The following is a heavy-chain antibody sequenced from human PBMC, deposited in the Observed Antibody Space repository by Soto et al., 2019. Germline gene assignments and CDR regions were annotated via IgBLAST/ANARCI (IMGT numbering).Heavy chain of an antibody. CDR1: GGTFTTYT. Sequence: QVQLVQSGAEVKKPGSSVKVSCKASGGTFTTYTFNWVRQAPGQGLEWMGRIIPLLDIANYAQKFQGRVTITADKSTSTADMELSSLRSEDTAVYYCARAVYGNYGVTAWGQGTLVTVSS. CDR3: ARAVYGNYGVTA. D-gene: IGHD4-17*01. V-gene: IGHV1-69*02. J-gene: IGHJ5*02. CDR2: IIPLLDIA.